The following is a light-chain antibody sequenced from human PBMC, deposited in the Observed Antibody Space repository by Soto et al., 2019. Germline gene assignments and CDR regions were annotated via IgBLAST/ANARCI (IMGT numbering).Light chain of an antibody. J-gene: IGKJ2*01. CDR1: QSVSSK. Sequence: EVVMTPSPSTVSVSPGARATLSCRASQSVSSKLAWYQQKPGQPPRLLIFDASARATGVPDRFSGRGSGTEFILTISRLQSEDFAVYYCQQYNDWPPYTFGQGTKVDIK. CDR2: DAS. CDR3: QQYNDWPPYT. V-gene: IGKV3-15*01.